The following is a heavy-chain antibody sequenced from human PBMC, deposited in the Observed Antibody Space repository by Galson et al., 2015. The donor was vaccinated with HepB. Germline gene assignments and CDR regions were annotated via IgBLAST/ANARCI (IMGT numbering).Heavy chain of an antibody. Sequence: SLRLSCAASGFTFSSYAMSWVRQAPGKGLEWVSVISGSGGSTYYADSVKGRFTISRDNSKNTLYLQMNSLRAEDTAVYYCAKDHGSPYSNYVPGYWGQGTLVTVSS. J-gene: IGHJ4*02. V-gene: IGHV3-23*01. D-gene: IGHD4-11*01. CDR1: GFTFSSYA. CDR2: ISGSGGST. CDR3: AKDHGSPYSNYVPGY.